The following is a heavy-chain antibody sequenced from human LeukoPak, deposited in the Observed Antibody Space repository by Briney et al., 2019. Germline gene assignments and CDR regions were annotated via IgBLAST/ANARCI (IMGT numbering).Heavy chain of an antibody. CDR2: IYSGGPT. V-gene: IGHV3-53*01. J-gene: IGHJ3*02. D-gene: IGHD2-8*02. Sequence: GGSLRLSCAASGFTVSLYYMTWVRQAPGKGLEWVSVIYSGGPTYYADSVKGRFTISRDNSKNTVYLRMNSLRGEDTAVYFCARGWVVATGGFDMWGQGTMVTVSS. CDR3: ARGWVVATGGFDM. CDR1: GFTVSLYY.